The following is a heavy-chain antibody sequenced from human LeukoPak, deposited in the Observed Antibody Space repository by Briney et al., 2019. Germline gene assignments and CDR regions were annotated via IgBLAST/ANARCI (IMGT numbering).Heavy chain of an antibody. V-gene: IGHV3-7*01. CDR1: GFTFSSYW. Sequence: GGTLRLSCAASGFTFSSYWMSWVRQAPGKGVEGVANIKQDGSEKYYVDTVKGRFTISRDNAKNSLYLQMNSLRAEDTAVYYCARRYVVVADFDYWGQGTLVTVSS. D-gene: IGHD2-15*01. CDR3: ARRYVVVADFDY. CDR2: IKQDGSEK. J-gene: IGHJ4*02.